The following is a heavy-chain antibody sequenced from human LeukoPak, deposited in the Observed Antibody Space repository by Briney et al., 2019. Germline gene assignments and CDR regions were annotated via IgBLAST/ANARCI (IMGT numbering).Heavy chain of an antibody. CDR3: ARHIAYYYDSSGYRPLLGAFDI. D-gene: IGHD3-22*01. CDR2: IYYSGST. CDR1: GGSISSYY. J-gene: IGHJ3*02. Sequence: SETLSLTCTVSGGSISSYYWSWIRQPPGKGLELIGYIYYSGSTNYNPSLKRRVTISVDTSKNQFSLKLSSVTAADTAVYYCARHIAYYYDSSGYRPLLGAFDIWGQGTMVTVSS. V-gene: IGHV4-59*08.